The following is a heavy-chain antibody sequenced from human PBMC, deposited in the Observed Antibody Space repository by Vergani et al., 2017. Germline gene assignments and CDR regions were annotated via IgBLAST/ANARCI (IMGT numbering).Heavy chain of an antibody. V-gene: IGHV3-21*01. CDR1: GFTFSSYS. CDR3: ARGGLTAGVDVDY. J-gene: IGHJ4*02. Sequence: EVQLVESGGGLVKPGGSLRLSCAASGFTFSSYSMNWVRQAPGKGLEWVSSISSSSSYIYYADSVKGRFTISRDNAKNSLYLQMNSLRAEDTAVYYCARGGLTAGVDVDYWGQGTLVSVSS. CDR2: ISSSSSYI. D-gene: IGHD5-18*01.